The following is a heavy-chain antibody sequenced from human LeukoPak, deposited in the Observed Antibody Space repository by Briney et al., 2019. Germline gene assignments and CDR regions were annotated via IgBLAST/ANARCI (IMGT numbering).Heavy chain of an antibody. D-gene: IGHD5-18*01. Sequence: SETLSLTCTVSGGSISSYYWSWIRQHPGKGLEWIGYIYYSGSTYYNPSLKSRVTISVDTSKNQFSLKLSSVTAADTAVYYCARDQGGYSYGLDYWGQGTLVTVSS. J-gene: IGHJ4*02. V-gene: IGHV4-59*06. CDR2: IYYSGST. CDR1: GGSISSYY. CDR3: ARDQGGYSYGLDY.